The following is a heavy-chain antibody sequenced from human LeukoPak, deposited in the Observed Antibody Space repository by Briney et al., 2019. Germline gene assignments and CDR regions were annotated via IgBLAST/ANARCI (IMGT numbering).Heavy chain of an antibody. Sequence: GGSLRLSCSASTFTFSGYYMSWIRQAPGKGLDWVSYISSSGRSIYYTDSVKGRFTISRDNAKNSLYLQMNSLRAEDTAVYYCARDFEWELLKANAFDIWGQGTMVTVSS. CDR3: ARDFEWELLKANAFDI. D-gene: IGHD1-26*01. V-gene: IGHV3-11*04. CDR1: TFTFSGYY. CDR2: ISSSGRSI. J-gene: IGHJ3*02.